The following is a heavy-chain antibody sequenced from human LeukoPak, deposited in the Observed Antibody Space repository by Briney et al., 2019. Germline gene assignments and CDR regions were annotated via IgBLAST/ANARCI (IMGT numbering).Heavy chain of an antibody. Sequence: PGGSLRLPCAASGFTFSSYEMNWVRQAPGKGLEWVSSISRSATTIYYADSVKGRFTISRDNAKNSVDLQMNSLRVEDTAVYYCARNPNTYYYASSGYPHFDYWGQGTLVTVSS. V-gene: IGHV3-48*03. CDR3: ARNPNTYYYASSGYPHFDY. J-gene: IGHJ4*02. D-gene: IGHD3-22*01. CDR1: GFTFSSYE. CDR2: ISRSATTI.